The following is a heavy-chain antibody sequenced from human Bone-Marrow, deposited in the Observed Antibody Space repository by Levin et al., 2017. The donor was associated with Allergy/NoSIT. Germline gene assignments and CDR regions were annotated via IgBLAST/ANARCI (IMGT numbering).Heavy chain of an antibody. V-gene: IGHV3-23*01. CDR1: GFIFSNYA. J-gene: IGHJ4*02. CDR2: ISGSGGNT. D-gene: IGHD2-8*02. Sequence: RASVKVSCAASGFIFSNYAMNWVRQAPGKGLEWVSQISGSGGNTHYADSVKGRFTFSRDNSKNTLYLQMNSLRAEDTAVYYCAGYGTRAYHSPFDYWGQGAPVTVSS. CDR3: AGYGTRAYHSPFDY.